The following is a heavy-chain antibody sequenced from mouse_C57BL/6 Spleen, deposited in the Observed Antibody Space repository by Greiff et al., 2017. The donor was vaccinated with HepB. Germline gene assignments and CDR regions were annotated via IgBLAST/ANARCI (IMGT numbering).Heavy chain of an antibody. V-gene: IGHV3-1*01. CDR2: ISYSGST. Sequence: EVQLQQSGPGMVKPSQSLSLTCTVTGYSITSGYDWHWIRHFPGNKLEWMGYISYSGSTNYNPSLKSRISITHDTSKNHFFLKLNSVTTEDTATYYCARDSYSNYGWYFDVWGTGTTVTVSS. CDR1: GYSITSGYD. D-gene: IGHD2-5*01. J-gene: IGHJ1*03. CDR3: ARDSYSNYGWYFDV.